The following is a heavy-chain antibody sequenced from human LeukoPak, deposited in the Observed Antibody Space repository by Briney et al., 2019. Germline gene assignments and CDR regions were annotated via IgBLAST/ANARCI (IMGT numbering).Heavy chain of an antibody. D-gene: IGHD6-19*01. V-gene: IGHV1-18*01. J-gene: IGHJ6*03. CDR2: ISAYNGNT. Sequence: ASVKVSCKASGYTFTSYGISWVRQAPGQGLEWMGWISAYNGNTNYAQKLQGRVTMTTDTSTSTAYMELRSLRSDDTAVYYCARAPSSGWYAYYYYYMDVWGKGTTVTVSS. CDR3: ARAPSSGWYAYYYYYMDV. CDR1: GYTFTSYG.